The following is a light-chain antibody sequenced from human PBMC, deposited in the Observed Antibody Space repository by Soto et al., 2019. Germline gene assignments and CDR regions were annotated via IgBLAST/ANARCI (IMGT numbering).Light chain of an antibody. CDR3: QQYNSYSLFT. CDR1: QSISSW. V-gene: IGKV1-5*03. Sequence: DIQMTQSPSTLSASVGDRVTITCRASQSISSWWAWYQQKPGKAPKLLTYKASSLESGVPSRFSGSGSGTELTLTISSLQPDDFETYYCQQYNSYSLFTFGQGSRLEMK. CDR2: KAS. J-gene: IGKJ5*01.